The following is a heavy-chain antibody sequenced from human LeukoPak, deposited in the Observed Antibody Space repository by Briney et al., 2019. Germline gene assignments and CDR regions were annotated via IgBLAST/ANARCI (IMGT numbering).Heavy chain of an antibody. CDR3: AKDADDYYGSGNSFDY. J-gene: IGHJ4*02. Sequence: GGSLRLSCAASAFTFSSYGMHWVRQAPGKGLEWVAFIRYDGSNKYYADSVKGRFTISRDNSKNTLYLQMNSLRTEDTCVYYCAKDADDYYGSGNSFDYWGQGTLVTVSS. CDR2: IRYDGSNK. CDR1: AFTFSSYG. V-gene: IGHV3-30*02. D-gene: IGHD3-10*01.